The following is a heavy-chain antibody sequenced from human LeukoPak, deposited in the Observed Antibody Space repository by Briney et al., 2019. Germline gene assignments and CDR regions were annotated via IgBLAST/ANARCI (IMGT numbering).Heavy chain of an antibody. CDR1: GGTFSSYA. J-gene: IGHJ6*03. Sequence: ASVKVSCKASGGTFSSYAISWVRQAPGQGLEWMGGIIPIFGTANYAQKFQGRVTITADESTSTAYMELSSLRSDDTAVYYCARDRTRYYYYSYMDVWGKGTAVTISS. CDR2: IIPIFGTA. D-gene: IGHD1-14*01. CDR3: ARDRTRYYYYSYMDV. V-gene: IGHV1-69*13.